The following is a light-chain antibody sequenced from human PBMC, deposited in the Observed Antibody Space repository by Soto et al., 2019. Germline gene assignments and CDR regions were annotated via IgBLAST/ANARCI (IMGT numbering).Light chain of an antibody. V-gene: IGLV2-14*01. Sequence: QSALTQPASVSGSPGQSITISCTGTSSDIGADDFVSWYQHHPDKTPKLIIFEVTYRPTGISHRFSASKSGNTASLTISGLEAEDEAFYYCSSYRKTTFPHVVFGGGPKLTVL. CDR2: EVT. J-gene: IGLJ2*01. CDR3: SSYRKTTFPHVV. CDR1: SSDIGADDF.